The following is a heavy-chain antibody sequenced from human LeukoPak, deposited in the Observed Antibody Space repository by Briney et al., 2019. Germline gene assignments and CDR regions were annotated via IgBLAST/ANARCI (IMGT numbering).Heavy chain of an antibody. D-gene: IGHD3-22*01. V-gene: IGHV3-48*02. CDR1: GFTFSDYY. CDR2: VSSSSSTI. J-gene: IGHJ4*02. Sequence: PGGSLRLSCAASGFTFSDYYMNWVRQAPGKGLEWVSYVSSSSSTIYYADSVKGRFTISRDNAKNSLSLQMNSLRDEDTAVYYCARDRSSGYYGSFDCWGQGTLVTVSS. CDR3: ARDRSSGYYGSFDC.